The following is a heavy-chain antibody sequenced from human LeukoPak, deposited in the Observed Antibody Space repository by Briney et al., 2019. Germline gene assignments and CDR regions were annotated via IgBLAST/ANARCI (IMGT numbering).Heavy chain of an antibody. Sequence: GGSLRLSCAASGFTVSSNYMSWVRQAPGKGLEWVSVIYSGGSTYYADSAKGRFTISRDNSKNTLYLQMNSLRAEDTAVYYCAYDFWSGYPKYWGQGTLVTVSS. CDR1: GFTVSSNY. CDR3: AYDFWSGYPKY. CDR2: IYSGGST. V-gene: IGHV3-53*01. D-gene: IGHD3-3*01. J-gene: IGHJ4*02.